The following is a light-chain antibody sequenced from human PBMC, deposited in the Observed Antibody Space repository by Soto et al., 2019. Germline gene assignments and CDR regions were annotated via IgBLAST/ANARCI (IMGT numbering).Light chain of an antibody. J-gene: IGLJ3*02. CDR1: SGSVSTSYY. Sequence: QTVVTQEPSFSVSPGGKVTLTCGLSSGSVSTSYYPSWYQQTPGQAPRTLIYSTNTRSSGVPDRFSGSILGNKAALTITGAQADDVSDYYWVLYMGSGIWVFGGGTKLTVL. CDR3: VLYMGSGIWV. V-gene: IGLV8-61*01. CDR2: STN.